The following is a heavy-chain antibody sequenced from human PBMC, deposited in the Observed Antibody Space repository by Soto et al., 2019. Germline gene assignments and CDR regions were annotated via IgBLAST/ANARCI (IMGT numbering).Heavy chain of an antibody. D-gene: IGHD6-19*01. CDR1: GFTFSSYW. J-gene: IGHJ6*02. CDR2: INSDGSST. V-gene: IGHV3-74*01. CDR3: AREEGQWQPQGGGYYDYGMDV. Sequence: PVGSLGLSCADSGFTFSSYWMHWVRQAPGKGLVWVSRINSDGSSTSYADSVKGRFTIPRDNAKNTLYLQMNSLRAEDTAVYYCAREEGQWQPQGGGYYDYGMDVWGQGTTVTVSS.